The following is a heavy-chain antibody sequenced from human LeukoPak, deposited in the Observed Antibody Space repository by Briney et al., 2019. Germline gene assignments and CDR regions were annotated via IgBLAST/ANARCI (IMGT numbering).Heavy chain of an antibody. J-gene: IGHJ4*02. CDR1: GFTFDDYA. CDR3: AKGSGDADYYDSSGTGEAPFDY. D-gene: IGHD3-22*01. V-gene: IGHV3-9*01. Sequence: PGRSLRLSCAASGFTFDDYAMHWVRQAPGKGLEWVSGISWNSGSIGYADSVKGRFTISRDNAKNSLYLQMNSLRAEDTALYYCAKGSGDADYYDSSGTGEAPFDYWGQGSLVTVSS. CDR2: ISWNSGSI.